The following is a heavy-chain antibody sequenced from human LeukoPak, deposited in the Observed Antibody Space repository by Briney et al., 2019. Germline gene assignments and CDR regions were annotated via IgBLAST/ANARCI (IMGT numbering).Heavy chain of an antibody. CDR3: ARVGYCSGGSCSVGAFDI. V-gene: IGHV5-51*01. D-gene: IGHD2-15*01. CDR2: IYPGDSDT. J-gene: IGHJ3*02. CDR1: GYSFTSYW. Sequence: GESLKISRKGSGYSFTSYWIGWVRQMPGKGLEWMGIIYPGDSDTRYSPSFQGQVTISADKSISTAYLQWSSLKASDTAMYYCARVGYCSGGSCSVGAFDIWGQGTMVTVSS.